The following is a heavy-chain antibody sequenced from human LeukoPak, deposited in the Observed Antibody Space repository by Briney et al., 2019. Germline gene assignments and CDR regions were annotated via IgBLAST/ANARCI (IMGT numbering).Heavy chain of an antibody. CDR3: ARSRQASGLFNS. Sequence: PSETLSLTCTASGYAITSGGFSWNWIRQPPGKGLEWIGCIYDRGPAYYNPSLKSRFTISVDRPKNQFFLNVTSLTAADTAVYYCARSRQASGLFNSWGQGTLVVVSS. J-gene: IGHJ5*01. V-gene: IGHV4-30-2*01. CDR2: IYDRGPA. D-gene: IGHD3-10*01. CDR1: GYAITSGGFS.